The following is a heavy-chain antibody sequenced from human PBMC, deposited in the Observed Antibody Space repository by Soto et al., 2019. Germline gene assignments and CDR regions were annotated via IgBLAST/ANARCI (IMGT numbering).Heavy chain of an antibody. CDR1: GYTFTSYG. CDR3: ARAGRRSGGYGGVGGAY. V-gene: IGHV1-18*01. Sequence: ASVKVSGKASGYTFTSYGISWVRQAPGQGLEWMGWISAYNGNTNYAQKLQGRVTMTTDTSTSTAYMELRSLRSDDTAVYYCARAGRRSGGYGGVGGAYWGQGTLVTVSS. J-gene: IGHJ4*02. CDR2: ISAYNGNT. D-gene: IGHD3-10*01.